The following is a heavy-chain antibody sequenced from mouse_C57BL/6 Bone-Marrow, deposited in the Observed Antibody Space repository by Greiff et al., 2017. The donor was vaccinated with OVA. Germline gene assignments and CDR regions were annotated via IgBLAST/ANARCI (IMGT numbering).Heavy chain of an antibody. V-gene: IGHV5-17*01. CDR2: ISSGSSTI. J-gene: IGHJ2*01. D-gene: IGHD1-1*01. Sequence: EVHLVESGGGLVKPGGSLKLSCAASGFTFSDYGMHWVRQAPEKGLEWVAYISSGSSTIYYADTVKGRFTISRDTAKNTLFLQMTSLRSEDTAMYYCARPITTVVATDRYYFDYWGQGTTLTVSS. CDR3: ARPITTVVATDRYYFDY. CDR1: GFTFSDYG.